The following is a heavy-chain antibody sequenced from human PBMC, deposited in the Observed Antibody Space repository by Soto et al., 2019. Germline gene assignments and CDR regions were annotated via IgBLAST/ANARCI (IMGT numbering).Heavy chain of an antibody. CDR3: ASLAVAGTNAEYFQH. V-gene: IGHV3-23*01. CDR2: ISGSGGST. D-gene: IGHD6-19*01. Sequence: LVRQAPGKGLEWVSAISGSGGSTYYADSVKGRFTISRDNSKNTLYLQMNSLRAEDTAVYYCASLAVAGTNAEYFQHWGQGTLVTVSS. J-gene: IGHJ1*01.